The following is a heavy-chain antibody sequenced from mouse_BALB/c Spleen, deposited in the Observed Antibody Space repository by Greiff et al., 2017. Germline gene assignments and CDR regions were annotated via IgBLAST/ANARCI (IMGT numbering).Heavy chain of an antibody. J-gene: IGHJ4*01. V-gene: IGHV1S137*01. CDR1: GYTFTDYD. CDR3: ARDHSAMDY. D-gene: IGHD3-1*01. Sequence: QVQLQQSGAGLVKPGVSLKLSCAGSGYTFTDYDMHWVQQSPAKSLEWIGVISTYSGDASYNQKFKGKATMTVDKSLSTAYMELATLTSEDSAIYYGARDHSAMDYWGQGTSVTVSS. CDR2: ISTYSGDA.